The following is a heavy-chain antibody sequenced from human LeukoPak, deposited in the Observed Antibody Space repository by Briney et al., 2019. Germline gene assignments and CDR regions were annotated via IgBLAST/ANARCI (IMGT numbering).Heavy chain of an antibody. D-gene: IGHD2-15*01. V-gene: IGHV3-23*01. CDR3: ARELPFDY. CDR2: ISGSGVST. Sequence: GGSLRLSCAASGFTFDRFAMNWVRQAPGKGLEWVSVISGSGVSTNSADSVKGRFTISRDNAKNTLYLQMNSLRAEDTAVYYCARELPFDYWGQGTLVTVSS. CDR1: GFTFDRFA. J-gene: IGHJ4*02.